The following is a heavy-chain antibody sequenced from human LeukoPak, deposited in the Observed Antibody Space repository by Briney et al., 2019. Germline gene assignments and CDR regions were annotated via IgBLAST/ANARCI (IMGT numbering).Heavy chain of an antibody. CDR3: ARASIAAAGRGIRYYYYGMDV. CDR2: INHSGST. V-gene: IGHV4-34*01. D-gene: IGHD6-13*01. Sequence: SETLSLTCTVSGGSISSYYWSWIRQPPGKGLEWIGEINHSGSTNYNPSLKSRVTISVDTSKNQFSLKLSSVTAADTAVYYCARASIAAAGRGIRYYYYGMDVWGQGTTVTVSS. J-gene: IGHJ6*02. CDR1: GGSISSYY.